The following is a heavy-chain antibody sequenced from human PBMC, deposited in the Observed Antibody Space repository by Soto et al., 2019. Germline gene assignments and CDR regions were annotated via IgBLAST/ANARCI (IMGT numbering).Heavy chain of an antibody. CDR1: GFTFDDYA. Sequence: PGGSLRLSCAASGFTFDDYAMHWVRQAPRKGLEWVSGISWNSGSIGYADSVKGRFTISRDNAKNSLYLQMNSLRAEDTALYYCAKPRVRGYSYGKALDYWGQGTLVTVSS. D-gene: IGHD5-18*01. V-gene: IGHV3-9*01. J-gene: IGHJ4*02. CDR3: AKPRVRGYSYGKALDY. CDR2: ISWNSGSI.